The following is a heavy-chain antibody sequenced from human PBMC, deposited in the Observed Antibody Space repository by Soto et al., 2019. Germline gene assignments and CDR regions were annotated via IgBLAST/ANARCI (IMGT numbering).Heavy chain of an antibody. Sequence: GGSLRLSCAASGFTFDDYTMHWVRQAPGKGLEWVALISWDGGSTYYADSVKGRFTISRDNSKNSLYLQMNSLRTEDTALYYCAKDIMIDYGTDVWGQGTTVTVSS. J-gene: IGHJ6*02. CDR1: GFTFDDYT. CDR2: ISWDGGST. V-gene: IGHV3-43*01. D-gene: IGHD3-22*01. CDR3: AKDIMIDYGTDV.